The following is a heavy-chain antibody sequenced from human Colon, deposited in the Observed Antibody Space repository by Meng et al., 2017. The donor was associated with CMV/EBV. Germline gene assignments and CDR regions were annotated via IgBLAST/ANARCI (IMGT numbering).Heavy chain of an antibody. J-gene: IGHJ4*02. D-gene: IGHD4/OR15-4a*01. Sequence: EVHLVESXXXXXQXXGXXRLSCAASELTVSYSYMSWVRQSPGKGLEWVSVLFSGGNTYYADSVKDRFTISRDNSKNTLYLQMNSLRVEDTALYYCATLGLKWVGLVDYWGLGTLVTVSS. CDR1: ELTVSYSY. V-gene: IGHV3-66*01. CDR2: LFSGGNT. CDR3: ATLGLKWVGLVDY.